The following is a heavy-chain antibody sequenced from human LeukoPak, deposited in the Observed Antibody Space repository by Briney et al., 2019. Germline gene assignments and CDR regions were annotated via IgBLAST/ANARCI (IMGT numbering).Heavy chain of an antibody. J-gene: IGHJ5*02. D-gene: IGHD3-3*01. CDR3: ARDLYYAPFDP. Sequence: PSETLSLTCAVYGGSFSGYYWGWIRQPPGKGLEWIASINFSGSTHYNPSLKSRLTISVDSSKNQFSLKLSSVTAADTAVYYCARDLYYAPFDPWGQGTLVTVSS. V-gene: IGHV4-34*01. CDR2: INFSGST. CDR1: GGSFSGYY.